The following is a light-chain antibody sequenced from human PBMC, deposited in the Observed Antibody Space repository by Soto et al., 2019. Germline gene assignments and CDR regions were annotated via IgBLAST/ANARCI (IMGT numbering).Light chain of an antibody. V-gene: IGKV3-20*01. CDR3: QQYDRSPWT. CDR2: DAV. CDR1: QSVTGTN. J-gene: IGKJ1*01. Sequence: IVLTQSPVTLSLSPGEGATLSCRASQSVTGTNLAWYQQRAGQAPRLLIYDAVRRATGIPDRFSGSGSGTDFTLTISRLEPEDFAVYYCQQYDRSPWTFGQGTKLDIK.